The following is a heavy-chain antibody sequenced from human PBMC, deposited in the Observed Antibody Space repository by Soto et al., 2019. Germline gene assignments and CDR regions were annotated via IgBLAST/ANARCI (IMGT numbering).Heavy chain of an antibody. V-gene: IGHV1-18*01. CDR1: GYTFTSYG. J-gene: IGHJ4*02. D-gene: IGHD4-17*01. CDR2: ISAYNGNT. Sequence: ASVKVSCKASGYTFTSYGISWVRQAPGQGLEWMGWISAYNGNTNYAQKLQGRVTMTMNTSTSTAYMEMRSLRSEDTAVYYCARGGVTTVPTDYCRQGTLVTVS. CDR3: ARGGVTTVPTDY.